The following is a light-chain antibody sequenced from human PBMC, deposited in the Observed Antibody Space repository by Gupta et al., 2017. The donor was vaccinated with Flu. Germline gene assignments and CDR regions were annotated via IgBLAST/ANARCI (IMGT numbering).Light chain of an antibody. J-gene: IGKJ4*01. V-gene: IGKV1-39*01. CDR3: QQTYTDHPSIT. CDR2: AAS. Sequence: SLSASVGDTITLSCRASQSVSSYLNWYKQKPGKAPRLLIYAASSLQRGVTSRCSGSGDVTDFTLTISSRQPEDFATYYCQQTYTDHPSITFGGGTKVEI. CDR1: QSVSSY.